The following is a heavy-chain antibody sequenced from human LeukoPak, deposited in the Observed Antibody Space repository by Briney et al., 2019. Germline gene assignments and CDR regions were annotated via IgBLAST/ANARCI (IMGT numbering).Heavy chain of an antibody. Sequence: GRSLRLSCAASRFTFSSYAMHWVRQAPGKGLEWVAVIWYDGSNKYYADSVKGRFTISRDNSKNTLYLQMNSLRAEDTAVYYCARSGSGSYAFDIWGQGTTVTISS. CDR3: ARSGSGSYAFDI. D-gene: IGHD3-10*01. CDR1: RFTFSSYA. CDR2: IWYDGSNK. J-gene: IGHJ3*02. V-gene: IGHV3-33*01.